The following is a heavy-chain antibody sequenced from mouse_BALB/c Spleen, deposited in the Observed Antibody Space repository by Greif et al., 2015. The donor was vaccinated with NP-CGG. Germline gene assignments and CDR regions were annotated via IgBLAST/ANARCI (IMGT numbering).Heavy chain of an antibody. V-gene: IGHV1-69*02. J-gene: IGHJ4*01. CDR2: IDPSDSYT. Sequence: QVQLQQSGAELVKPGASVKLSCKASGYTFTSYWMHWVKQRPGQGLEWIGEIDPSDSYTNYNQKFKGKATLTVDKSSSTAYMQLSSLTSEDSAVYYCARYYYGSSYPSYAMDYWGQGTSVTVSS. CDR3: ARYYYGSSYPSYAMDY. CDR1: GYTFTSYW. D-gene: IGHD1-1*01.